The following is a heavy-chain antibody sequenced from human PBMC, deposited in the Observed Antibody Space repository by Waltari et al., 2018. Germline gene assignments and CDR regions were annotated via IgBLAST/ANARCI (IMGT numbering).Heavy chain of an antibody. V-gene: IGHV4-59*01. D-gene: IGHD6-13*01. CDR3: VRDMGIAAAAFGDYYYYMDV. Sequence: QVQLQESGPGLVKPSETLSLTCTVSGGSISSYYWSWIRQPPGKGLEWIGYIYYSGSTNYNPSLKSRVTISVDTSKNQFSLKLSSVTAADTAVYYCVRDMGIAAAAFGDYYYYMDVWGKGTTVTVSS. CDR2: IYYSGST. J-gene: IGHJ6*03. CDR1: GGSISSYY.